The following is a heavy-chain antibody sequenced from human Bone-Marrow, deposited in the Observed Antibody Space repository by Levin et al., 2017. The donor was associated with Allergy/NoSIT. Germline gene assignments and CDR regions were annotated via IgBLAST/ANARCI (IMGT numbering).Heavy chain of an antibody. CDR2: ISSSSSTI. V-gene: IGHV3-48*04. CDR1: GFTFSSYS. D-gene: IGHD6-13*01. J-gene: IGHJ4*02. CDR3: ARGNSSSWYSRFDY. Sequence: GESLKISCAASGFTFSSYSMNWVRQAPGKGLEWVSYISSSSSTIYYADSVKGRFTISRDNAKNSLYLQMNSLRAEDTAVYYCARGNSSSWYSRFDYWGQGTLVTVSS.